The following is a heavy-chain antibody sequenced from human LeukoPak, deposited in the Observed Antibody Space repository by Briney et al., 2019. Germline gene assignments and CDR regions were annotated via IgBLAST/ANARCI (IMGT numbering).Heavy chain of an antibody. D-gene: IGHD3-9*01. CDR1: GFAFSGHW. Sequence: RGTLSLSCTASGFAFSGHWMHWARELPGKGLVWVSRISPTGSTTSYADSVKGRFTVSRDNAKNTLYLQVSNLRAEHTAVYYCARGPNSDWSGLDFWGQGTLLTVPS. J-gene: IGHJ4*02. CDR2: ISPTGSTT. V-gene: IGHV3-74*01. CDR3: ARGPNSDWSGLDF.